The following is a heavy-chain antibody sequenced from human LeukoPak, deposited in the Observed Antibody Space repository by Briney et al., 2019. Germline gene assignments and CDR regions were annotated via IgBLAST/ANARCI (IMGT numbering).Heavy chain of an antibody. J-gene: IGHJ1*01. CDR3: ERRTDDLGYFQH. CDR2: IYCSGRT. CDR1: GGSISSYY. Sequence: SETLSLPWPVSGGSISSYYLSWLRQPPGKGLEWMGYIYCSGRTKYNPSLNRRVSISACTTKSHSSLRVSSVTAAGTAVYECERRTDDLGYFQHWGQGTLVTVSS. V-gene: IGHV4-59*08. D-gene: IGHD3-16*01.